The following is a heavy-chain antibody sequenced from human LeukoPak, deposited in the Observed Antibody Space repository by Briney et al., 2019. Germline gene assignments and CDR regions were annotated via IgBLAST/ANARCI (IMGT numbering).Heavy chain of an antibody. CDR3: ARGRSSSWYDGDYYYYYGMDV. CDR2: ISSSSSYI. V-gene: IGHV3-21*01. CDR1: GFTSSSYS. J-gene: IGHJ6*02. Sequence: PGGSLRLSCAASGFTSSSYSMNWVRQAPGKGLEWVSSISSSSSYIYYADSVKGRFTISRDDAKNSLYLQMNSLRAEDTAVYYCARGRSSSWYDGDYYYYYGMDVWGQGTTVTVSS. D-gene: IGHD6-13*01.